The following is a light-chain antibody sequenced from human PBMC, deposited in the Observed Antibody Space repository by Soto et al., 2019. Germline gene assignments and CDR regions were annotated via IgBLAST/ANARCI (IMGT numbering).Light chain of an antibody. CDR2: GAS. V-gene: IGKV3-15*01. Sequence: EIVMTQSPATLSVSPGERATLSCRASQSVSSNLAWYQQKPGQAPRLLIYGASTRATGIPARFSGSGSGTEFTLTISSLQSEDFAVYYCQQYNNWPPWTFGQENKVEIK. J-gene: IGKJ1*01. CDR3: QQYNNWPPWT. CDR1: QSVSSN.